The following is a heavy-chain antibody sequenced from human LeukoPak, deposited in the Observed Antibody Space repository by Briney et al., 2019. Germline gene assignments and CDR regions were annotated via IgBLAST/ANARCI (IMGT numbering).Heavy chain of an antibody. CDR3: ARDGYRSSWVD. J-gene: IGHJ4*02. CDR2: IYTSGGT. CDR1: GGSISSHY. Sequence: SETLSLTCTASGGSISSHYWSWIRQPAGKGLEWIGLIYTSGGTNYNPSLKSRVTMSVDTSKNQFSLKVSSVTAADTAVYYCARDGYRSSWVDWGQGTLVTVSS. D-gene: IGHD6-13*01. V-gene: IGHV4-4*07.